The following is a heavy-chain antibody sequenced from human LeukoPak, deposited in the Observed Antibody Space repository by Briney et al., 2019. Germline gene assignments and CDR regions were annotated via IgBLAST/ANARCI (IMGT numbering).Heavy chain of an antibody. Sequence: ASVKVSCKASGYTFTGYHMHWVRQAPGQGLEWMGWINPNSGGTNYAQKFQGRVTMTRDTSISTAYMELSRLRSDDTAVYYCARGRGIAAAGPYYYYMDVWGKGTTVTVSS. CDR2: INPNSGGT. CDR1: GYTFTGYH. D-gene: IGHD6-13*01. J-gene: IGHJ6*03. V-gene: IGHV1-2*02. CDR3: ARGRGIAAAGPYYYYMDV.